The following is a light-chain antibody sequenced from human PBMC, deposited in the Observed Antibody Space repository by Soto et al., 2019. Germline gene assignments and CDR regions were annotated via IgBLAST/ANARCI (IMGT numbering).Light chain of an antibody. CDR2: KAS. J-gene: IGKJ2*01. V-gene: IGKV1-5*03. CDR1: QTINSW. Sequence: DIPMTQSPSTLSASVGDRVTVTCRASQTINSWLAWYQQKPGKAPKLLIYKASTLESGVPSRFSGSGSGTDFTLTINSLQPDDFATYYCQQYTSYSPYTFGQGTKLEI. CDR3: QQYTSYSPYT.